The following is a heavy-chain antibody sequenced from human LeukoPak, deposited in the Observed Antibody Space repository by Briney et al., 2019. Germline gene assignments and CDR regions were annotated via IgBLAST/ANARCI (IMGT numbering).Heavy chain of an antibody. V-gene: IGHV3-23*01. D-gene: IGHD5-24*01. CDR1: GFTFSSYA. CDR2: ITSSGGNT. CDR3: AKLSDGYNYYFDY. J-gene: IGHJ4*02. Sequence: PGGSLRLSCAASGFTFSSYAMSWVRQAPGKGLKWVSGITSSGGNTYYADSVKGRFTISRDNSKNTLYLQMNSLRAEDTALYYCAKLSDGYNYYFDYWGQGTLVTVSS.